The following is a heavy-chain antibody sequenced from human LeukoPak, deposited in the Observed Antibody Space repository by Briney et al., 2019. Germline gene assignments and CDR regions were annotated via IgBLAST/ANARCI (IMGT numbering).Heavy chain of an antibody. CDR2: IYPGDSQT. V-gene: IGHV5-51*01. J-gene: IGHJ3*02. Sequence: GESLKISCKGFGYTFTIYWIAWVRQMPGKGLEWMGIIYPGDSQTRYSPSYQGQVTISADKSISIAYLQLNRLKASDTAMYYCARANYGSGLLGDALDIWGQGTMVTVSS. D-gene: IGHD3-10*01. CDR3: ARANYGSGLLGDALDI. CDR1: GYTFTIYW.